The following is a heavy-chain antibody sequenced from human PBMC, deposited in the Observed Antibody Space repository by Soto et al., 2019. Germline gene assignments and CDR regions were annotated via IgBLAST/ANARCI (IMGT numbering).Heavy chain of an antibody. D-gene: IGHD3-16*02. V-gene: IGHV3-15*01. Sequence: EVQLVESGGGLVKPGGSLRLSCAASGFTFSNAWMSWVRQAPGKGLEWVGRIKSKTDGGTTDYAAPVKDRFTISRDDSKNTLYLQMNSLKTEDTAVYYCTTDQTRFMITFGGVIVDYFDYWGQGTLVTVSS. CDR2: IKSKTDGGTT. CDR1: GFTFSNAW. J-gene: IGHJ4*02. CDR3: TTDQTRFMITFGGVIVDYFDY.